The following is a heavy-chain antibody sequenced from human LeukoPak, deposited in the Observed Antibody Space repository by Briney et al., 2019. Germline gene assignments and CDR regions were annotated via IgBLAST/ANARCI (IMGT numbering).Heavy chain of an antibody. CDR1: GGSISGYY. CDR2: IFESQTT. J-gene: IGHJ4*02. V-gene: IGHV4-59*13. D-gene: IGHD1-1*01. CDR3: AKWNEGLDY. Sequence: SETLSLTCTVSGGSISGYYWSWMREPPGKGLEGVGCIFESQTTGYNPSLESRVTISQDTSRNQFSLKLSSVAAAAAAVYYCAKWNEGLDYWGLGTLVTVTA.